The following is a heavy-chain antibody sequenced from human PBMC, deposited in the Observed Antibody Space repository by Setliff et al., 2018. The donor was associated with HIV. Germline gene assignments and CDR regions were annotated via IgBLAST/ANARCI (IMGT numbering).Heavy chain of an antibody. J-gene: IGHJ4*02. CDR2: IIPIFGTA. V-gene: IGHV1-69*13. D-gene: IGHD2-15*01. CDR3: ARDRDGSPDGYFDY. CDR1: GGTFSRYA. Sequence: VKVSCKASGGTFSRYAMSRVRQAPGQGLEWMGGIIPIFGTANYAQKFQGRVTITADESTSTAYMELSSLRSEDTAAYYCARDRDGSPDGYFDYWGQGTLVTVSS.